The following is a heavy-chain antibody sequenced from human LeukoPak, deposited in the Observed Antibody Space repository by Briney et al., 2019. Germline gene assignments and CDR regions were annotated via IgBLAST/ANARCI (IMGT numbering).Heavy chain of an antibody. CDR3: GRDMDSSPYYFDY. V-gene: IGHV3-9*01. Sequence: PGGSLRLSCAASGFTFDDYAMHRVRQAPGKGLEWVSGISWNGGSIGYADSVKGRFTISRDNAKNSLYLQMNSLRAEDTALYYCGRDMDSSPYYFDYWGQGTLVTVSS. CDR2: ISWNGGSI. J-gene: IGHJ4*02. D-gene: IGHD6-13*01. CDR1: GFTFDDYA.